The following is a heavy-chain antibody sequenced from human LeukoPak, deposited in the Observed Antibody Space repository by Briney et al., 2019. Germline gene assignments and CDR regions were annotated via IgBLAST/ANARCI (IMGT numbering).Heavy chain of an antibody. CDR1: GGTFSSYA. Sequence: SVKVSCKASGGTFSSYAISWVRQAPGQGLEWMGGIIPIFGTANYAQKFQGRVTITADESTSTAYMELSSLRSEDTAVYYCARDPPRYCSSTSCPGYFDYWGQGTLVTVSS. CDR3: ARDPPRYCSSTSCPGYFDY. D-gene: IGHD2-2*01. V-gene: IGHV1-69*13. J-gene: IGHJ4*02. CDR2: IIPIFGTA.